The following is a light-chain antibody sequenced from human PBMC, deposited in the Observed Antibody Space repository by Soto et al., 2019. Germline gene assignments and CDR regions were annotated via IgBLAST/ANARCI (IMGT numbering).Light chain of an antibody. J-gene: IGKJ3*01. Sequence: DIVMTQSPDSLAVSLGERATINCKSSQSLLYSSNNENYLAWYHQKPGQPPKLLIYWASTRESGVPDRFSGSGSGTDFTLTISSLQAEDVAVYYCQQYYSTPFTFGPGTKVDIK. V-gene: IGKV4-1*01. CDR3: QQYYSTPFT. CDR1: QSLLYSSNNENY. CDR2: WAS.